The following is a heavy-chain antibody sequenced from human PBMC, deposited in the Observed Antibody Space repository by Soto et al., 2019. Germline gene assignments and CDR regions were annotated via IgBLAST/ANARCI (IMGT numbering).Heavy chain of an antibody. CDR1: GFSLSSTRMA. V-gene: IGHV2-5*02. Sequence: SGPTLVNPTQTLTLTCTFSGFSLSSTRMAVGWIRQPPGKALEWLALIYWDDDKRYSPFLKSRLTITKDTSKNQVVLTMSNMDPVDTARYYCAHILVAGLGYYFDYWGQGTLVTVSS. CDR2: IYWDDDK. J-gene: IGHJ4*02. CDR3: AHILVAGLGYYFDY. D-gene: IGHD6-19*01.